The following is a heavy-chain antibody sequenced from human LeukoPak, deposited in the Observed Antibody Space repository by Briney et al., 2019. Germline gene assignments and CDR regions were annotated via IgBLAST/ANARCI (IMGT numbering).Heavy chain of an antibody. D-gene: IGHD3-10*01. CDR2: IKQDGGEK. V-gene: IGHV3-7*01. Sequence: LGGSLRLSCAASGFTFSGYWMSWLRQAPGKGLEWVANIKQDGGEKNYVDSVKGRFTISRDNAKNSLYLQMNSLRGEDTAVYYCARDRGFGQADVWGKGTTVTVSS. J-gene: IGHJ6*04. CDR3: ARDRGFGQADV. CDR1: GFTFSGYW.